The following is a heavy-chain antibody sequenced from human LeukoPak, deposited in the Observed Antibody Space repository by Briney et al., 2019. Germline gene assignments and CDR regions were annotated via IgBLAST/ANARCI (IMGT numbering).Heavy chain of an antibody. CDR3: ARDPESSSFDL. D-gene: IGHD6-13*01. V-gene: IGHV3-48*04. CDR2: ISSTTSTI. Sequence: PGGSLRLSCAASGFTFSTYGMNWVRQAPGKGLEWISYISSTTSTIYYADSGKGRITISRDNAKKSLYLEINSLRADDTAVYYCARDPESSSFDLWGRGALVTVSS. CDR1: GFTFSTYG. J-gene: IGHJ4*02.